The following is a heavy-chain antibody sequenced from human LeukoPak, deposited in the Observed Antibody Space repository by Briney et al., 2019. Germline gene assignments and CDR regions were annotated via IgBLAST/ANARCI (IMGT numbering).Heavy chain of an antibody. D-gene: IGHD5-12*01. Sequence: GGSLRLSCAASGFTFRSYTMNWVRQAPGKGLEWVSSISSSGSYIIYADSVKGRFTISRDNAKNSLYLQMNSLRAEDTAVYYCARDRGVATTEDFDYWGQGTLVTVSS. CDR1: GFTFRSYT. CDR3: ARDRGVATTEDFDY. CDR2: ISSSGSYI. V-gene: IGHV3-21*01. J-gene: IGHJ4*02.